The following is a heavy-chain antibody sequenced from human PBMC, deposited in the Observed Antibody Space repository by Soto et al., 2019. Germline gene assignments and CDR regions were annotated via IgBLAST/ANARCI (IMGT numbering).Heavy chain of an antibody. CDR3: AREIYCSGGSCYQGGFDY. D-gene: IGHD2-15*01. Sequence: QVQLQESGPGLMKPSETLSLTCTVSGGSISSYYWSWIRQPAGKGLEWIGRIYTSGSTNYNPSLKSRVTMSVDTSKNQFSLKLSSVTAADTAVYYCAREIYCSGGSCYQGGFDYWGQGTLVTVSS. J-gene: IGHJ4*02. CDR2: IYTSGST. CDR1: GGSISSYY. V-gene: IGHV4-4*07.